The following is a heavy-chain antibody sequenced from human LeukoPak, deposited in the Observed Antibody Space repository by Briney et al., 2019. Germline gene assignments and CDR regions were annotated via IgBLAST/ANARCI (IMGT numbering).Heavy chain of an antibody. CDR2: IWYDGSNK. J-gene: IGHJ6*04. CDR3: ARGMVRRGSVLHARAGYGMDV. Sequence: PGGSLRLSCAASGFTFSSYGMHWVRQAPGKGLEWVAVIWYDGSNKYYADSVKGRFTISRDNSKNTLYLQMNSLRAEDTAVYYCARGMVRRGSVLHARAGYGMDVWGKGTTVTVSS. D-gene: IGHD3-10*01. CDR1: GFTFSSYG. V-gene: IGHV3-33*01.